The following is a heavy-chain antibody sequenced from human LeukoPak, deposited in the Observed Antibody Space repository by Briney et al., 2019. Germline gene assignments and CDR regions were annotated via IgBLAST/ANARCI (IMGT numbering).Heavy chain of an antibody. CDR1: GGSISSSSYY. V-gene: IGHV4-39*07. J-gene: IGHJ6*03. D-gene: IGHD3-10*01. CDR2: IYYSGST. Sequence: SETLSLTCTVSGGSISSSSYYWGWIRQPPGKGLEWIGSIYYSGSTYYNPSLKSRVTISVDTSKNQFSLKLSSVTAADPAVYYCARAVGSGSFQTYYYYMDVWGKGTTVTISS. CDR3: ARAVGSGSFQTYYYYMDV.